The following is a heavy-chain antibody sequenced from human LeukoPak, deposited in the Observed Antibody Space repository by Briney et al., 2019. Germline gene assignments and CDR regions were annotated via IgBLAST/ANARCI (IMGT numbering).Heavy chain of an antibody. Sequence: GRSLRLSCAASGFTFSSYVMHWVRQAPGKGLEWVSGISWNSRSIDYADSVKGRFTISRDNAKNSLYLQMDSLRAEDMALYYCAKETIYCSGGSCYHDAFDIWGQGTMVTVSS. V-gene: IGHV3-9*03. CDR1: GFTFSSYV. J-gene: IGHJ3*02. D-gene: IGHD2-15*01. CDR2: ISWNSRSI. CDR3: AKETIYCSGGSCYHDAFDI.